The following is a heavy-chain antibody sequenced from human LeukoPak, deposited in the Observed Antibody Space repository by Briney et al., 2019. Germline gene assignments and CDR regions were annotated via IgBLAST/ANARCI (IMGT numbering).Heavy chain of an antibody. CDR2: IIPIFGTA. CDR1: GGTFSSYA. V-gene: IGHV1-69*05. Sequence: ASVKVSCKASGGTFSSYATSWVRQAPGQGLEWMGRIIPIFGTANYAQKFQGRVTITTDESTSTAYMELSSLRSEDTAVYYCARVWARLESTNAFDIWGQGTMVTVSS. CDR3: ARVWARLESTNAFDI. J-gene: IGHJ3*02. D-gene: IGHD3-16*01.